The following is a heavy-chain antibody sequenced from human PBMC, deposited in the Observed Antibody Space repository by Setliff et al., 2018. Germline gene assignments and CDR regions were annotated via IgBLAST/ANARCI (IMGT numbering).Heavy chain of an antibody. CDR1: GGTFSSYA. D-gene: IGHD6-13*01. CDR3: ARETTYSSSWYGWFDP. Sequence: ASVKVSCKASGGTFSSYAISWVRQAPGQGLEWMGGIIPIFGTANYARKFQGRVTITADESTSTAYMELSSLRSEDTAVYYCARETTYSSSWYGWFDPWGQGTLVTVSS. V-gene: IGHV1-69*13. CDR2: IIPIFGTA. J-gene: IGHJ5*02.